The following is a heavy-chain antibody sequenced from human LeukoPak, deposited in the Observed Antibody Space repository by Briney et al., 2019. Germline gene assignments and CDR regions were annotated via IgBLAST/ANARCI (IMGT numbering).Heavy chain of an antibody. D-gene: IGHD2-15*01. CDR2: ISNSGGT. J-gene: IGHJ6*03. V-gene: IGHV3-23*01. CDR3: AKKDSGYYYYMDV. CDR1: GFTFSNYG. Sequence: GGSLRLSCAAFGFTFSNYGMSWVRQAPGKGLEWVSSISNSGGTYYADSVKGRFTISRDNSKNTLYLQMNSLRAEDTAVYYCAKKDSGYYYYMDVWGKGTTVTISS.